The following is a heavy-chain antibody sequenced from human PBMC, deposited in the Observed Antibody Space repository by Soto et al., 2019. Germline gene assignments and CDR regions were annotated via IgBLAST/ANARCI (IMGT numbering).Heavy chain of an antibody. V-gene: IGHV3-15*07. Sequence: GGSLRLSCAASGFTFSNAWMNWVRQAPGKGLEWVGRIKSKTDGGTTDYAAPVKGRFTISRDDSKNTLYLQMNSLKTEDTAVYYCTTVPETAMVIDYYYDGMDFWGQGTTVTVSS. D-gene: IGHD5-18*01. J-gene: IGHJ6*02. CDR1: GFTFSNAW. CDR2: IKSKTDGGTT. CDR3: TTVPETAMVIDYYYDGMDF.